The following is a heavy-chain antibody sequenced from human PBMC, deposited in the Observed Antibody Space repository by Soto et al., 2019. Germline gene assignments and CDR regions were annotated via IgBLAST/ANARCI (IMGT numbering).Heavy chain of an antibody. CDR3: TTVTTVDYYFDY. Sequence: PGGSLRLSCAASGLTFSDRYMDWVRHAPGKGLEWVCRIRKKTNSYTTEYAASVKGRFIISRDDSTNSLYLQMSSLKTEDTAVYYCTTVTTVDYYFDYWGQGPLVTVSS. CDR2: IRKKTNSYTT. J-gene: IGHJ4*02. CDR1: GLTFSDRY. D-gene: IGHD4-17*01. V-gene: IGHV3-72*01.